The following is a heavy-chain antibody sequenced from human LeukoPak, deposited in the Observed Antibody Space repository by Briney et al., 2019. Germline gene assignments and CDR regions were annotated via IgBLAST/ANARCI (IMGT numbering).Heavy chain of an antibody. Sequence: SGPTLVNPTQTLTLTCTFSGFSLSTSGVGVGWIRQPPGKALEWLALIYWNDDKRYSPSLKSRLTITKDTSKNQVVLTMTNMDPVDTATYYCAHLYYDFWSGYRAEYFQHWGQGTLVTVSS. CDR1: GFSLSTSGVG. CDR2: IYWNDDK. V-gene: IGHV2-5*01. CDR3: AHLYYDFWSGYRAEYFQH. D-gene: IGHD3-3*01. J-gene: IGHJ1*01.